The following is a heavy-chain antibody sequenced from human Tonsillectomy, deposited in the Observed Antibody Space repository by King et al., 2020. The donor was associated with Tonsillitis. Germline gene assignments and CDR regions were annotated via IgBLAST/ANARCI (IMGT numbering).Heavy chain of an antibody. CDR1: GYTFTGYY. CDR3: AREIAGSFDY. D-gene: IGHD1-14*01. CDR2: INPNSGGT. J-gene: IGHJ4*02. V-gene: IGHV1-2*05. Sequence: QLVQSGAEVKKPGASVKVSCKASGYTFTGYYIHWVRQAPGQGLEWMGRINPNSGGTNFAQKFQGRVTMTRETSISTAYMELSRLRSDDTVVYYCAREIAGSFDYWGQGTLVTVSS.